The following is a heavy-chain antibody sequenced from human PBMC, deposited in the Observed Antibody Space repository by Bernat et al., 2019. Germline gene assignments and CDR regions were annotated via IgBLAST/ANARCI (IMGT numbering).Heavy chain of an antibody. Sequence: QVQLVQSGAEVKKPGSSVKVSCKASGGTFSSYTISWVRQAPGQGLEWMGRIIPILGIANYAQKFQGRVTITADKSTSTTYMELSSLRSEDTAVYYCASMMAATCEYYYGMDVWGQGTTVTVSS. CDR2: IIPILGIA. J-gene: IGHJ6*02. CDR1: GGTFSSYT. D-gene: IGHD1-26*01. V-gene: IGHV1-69*02. CDR3: ASMMAATCEYYYGMDV.